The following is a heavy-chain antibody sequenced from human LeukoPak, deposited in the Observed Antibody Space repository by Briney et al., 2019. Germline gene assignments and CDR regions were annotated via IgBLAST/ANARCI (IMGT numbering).Heavy chain of an antibody. CDR1: GYTFTSYG. CDR3: AARGWSSRLYYYYYMDV. V-gene: IGHV1-18*01. J-gene: IGHJ6*03. CDR2: ISAYNGNT. D-gene: IGHD2-8*02. Sequence: ASVKVSCKASGYTFTSYGISWVRQAPGQGLEWMGWISAYNGNTNYAQKLQGRVTMTTDTSTSTAYMELRSLRSDDTAVYYCAARGWSSRLYYYYYMDVWGKGTTVTVSS.